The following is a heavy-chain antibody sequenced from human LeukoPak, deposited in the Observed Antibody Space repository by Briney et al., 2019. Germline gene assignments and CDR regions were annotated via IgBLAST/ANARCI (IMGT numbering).Heavy chain of an antibody. D-gene: IGHD6-6*01. J-gene: IGHJ6*02. CDR3: ARQEYYYGMDV. CDR1: GGSISSYY. Sequence: PSETLSLTCTVPGGSISSYYWSWIRQPPGKGLEWIGHIYYSGSTNYNPSLKSRVTISVDTSKNQFSLKLSSVTAADTAVYYCARQEYYYGMDVWGQGTTVTVSS. V-gene: IGHV4-59*08. CDR2: IYYSGST.